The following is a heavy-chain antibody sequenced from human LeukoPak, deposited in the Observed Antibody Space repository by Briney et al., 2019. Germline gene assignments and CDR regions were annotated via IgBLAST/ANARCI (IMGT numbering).Heavy chain of an antibody. Sequence: SETLSLTCTVSGGSISSYYWSWIRQPPGKGLEWIGYIYYSGSTNYNPSLKSRVTISVDTSKNQFSLKLSSVTAADTAVYYCASNQLETSSSLDGEYYYCMDLWGKGTTVTVSS. D-gene: IGHD6-13*01. CDR3: ASNQLETSSSLDGEYYYCMDL. CDR2: IYYSGST. J-gene: IGHJ6*04. V-gene: IGHV4-59*01. CDR1: GGSISSYY.